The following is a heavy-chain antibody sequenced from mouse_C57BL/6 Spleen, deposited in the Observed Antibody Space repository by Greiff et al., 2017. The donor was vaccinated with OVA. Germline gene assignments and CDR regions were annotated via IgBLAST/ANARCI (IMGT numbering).Heavy chain of an antibody. D-gene: IGHD2-4*01. CDR3: ARNYDYDDGSLYY. CDR2: IDPSDSET. V-gene: IGHV1-52*01. J-gene: IGHJ2*01. CDR1: GYTFTSYW. Sequence: QVQLQQPGAELVRPGSSVKLSCTASGYTFTSYWMHWVKQRPIQGLEWIGNIDPSDSETHYNQKFKDKATLTVDKSSSTAYMQLSSLTSEDSAVYYCARNYDYDDGSLYYWGQGTTLTVSS.